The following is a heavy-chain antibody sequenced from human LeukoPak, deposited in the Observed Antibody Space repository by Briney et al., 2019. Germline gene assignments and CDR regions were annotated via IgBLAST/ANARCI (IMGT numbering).Heavy chain of an antibody. CDR2: IYYSGNT. Sequence: SETLSLTCTVSGGSISSYYWSWIRQPPGKGLEWIGYIYYSGNTNYNPSLKSRVTISVDTSKNQFSLKLSSVTAADTAVYYCARFTRHPYCSSTSCSTNWFDPWGQGTLVTVSS. D-gene: IGHD2-2*02. V-gene: IGHV4-59*01. CDR3: ARFTRHPYCSSTSCSTNWFDP. CDR1: GGSISSYY. J-gene: IGHJ5*02.